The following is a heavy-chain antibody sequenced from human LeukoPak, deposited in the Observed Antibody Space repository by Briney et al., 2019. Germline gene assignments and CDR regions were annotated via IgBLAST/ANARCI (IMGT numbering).Heavy chain of an antibody. Sequence: PSETLSLTCAVYGGSFSGYYWSWIRQPPGKGLEWIGEINHSGSTNYNPSLKSRVTMSVDTSKNQFSLKLSSVTAADTAVYYCARNRRATKLDWFDPWGQGTLVTVSS. CDR3: ARNRRATKLDWFDP. J-gene: IGHJ5*02. CDR1: GGSFSGYY. CDR2: INHSGST. D-gene: IGHD1-26*01. V-gene: IGHV4-34*01.